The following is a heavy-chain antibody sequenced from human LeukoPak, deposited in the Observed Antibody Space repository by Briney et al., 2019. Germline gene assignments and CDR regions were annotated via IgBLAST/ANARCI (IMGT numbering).Heavy chain of an antibody. J-gene: IGHJ1*01. V-gene: IGHV4-34*01. CDR3: ARKGSSPYSSGWYRGSRAEYFQH. D-gene: IGHD6-19*01. Sequence: SETLSLTCAVYGGSFSGYYWSWIRQAPGKGLEWIGEINHSGSTNYNPSLKSRVTISVDTSKNQFSLKLSSVTAADTAVSYCARKGSSPYSSGWYRGSRAEYFQHWGQGTLVTVSS. CDR2: INHSGST. CDR1: GGSFSGYY.